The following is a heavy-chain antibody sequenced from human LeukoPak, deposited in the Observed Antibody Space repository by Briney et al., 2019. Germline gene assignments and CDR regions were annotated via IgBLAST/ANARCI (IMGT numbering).Heavy chain of an antibody. D-gene: IGHD3-10*01. CDR3: ARGGITMVRGVRRGAYYFDY. CDR2: INPSGGST. J-gene: IGHJ4*02. Sequence: ASVKVSCKASGYTFTSYYMHWVRQAPGQGLEWMGIINPSGGSTSYAQKFQGRVTITADKSTSTAYMELSSLRSEDTAVYYCARGGITMVRGVRRGAYYFDYWGQGTLVTVSS. V-gene: IGHV1-46*01. CDR1: GYTFTSYY.